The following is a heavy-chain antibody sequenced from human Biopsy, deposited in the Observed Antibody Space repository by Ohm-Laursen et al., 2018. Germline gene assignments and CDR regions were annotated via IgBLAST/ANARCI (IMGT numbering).Heavy chain of an antibody. V-gene: IGHV2-26*01. CDR3: ARILGSTVTTYSAMDV. CDR1: GISLSNGRMG. CDR2: IFPKDEK. J-gene: IGHJ6*02. D-gene: IGHD4-17*01. Sequence: TQTLTLTCTVSGISLSNGRMGVSWVRQPPGKALEWLAHIFPKDEKAFSTSLKSRLTISKDTSKSQVVLTMTNVDPVDTATYYCARILGSTVTTYSAMDVWGQGTTVTVSS.